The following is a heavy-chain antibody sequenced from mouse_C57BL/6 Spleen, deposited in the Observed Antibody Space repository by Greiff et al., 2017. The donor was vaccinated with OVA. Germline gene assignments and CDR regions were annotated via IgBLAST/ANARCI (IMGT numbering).Heavy chain of an antibody. CDR2: INPDSSTI. Sequence: EVQLQESGGGLVQPGGSLKLSCAASGIDFSRYWMSWVRRAPGKGLEWIGDINPDSSTINYAPSLKDKFIIARDNAKKKLYLQMNKVRSEDTALDYCARRGTTVVAAWYCGVWGTGTTVTVSS. CDR3: ARRGTTVVAAWYCGV. D-gene: IGHD1-1*01. CDR1: GIDFSRYW. V-gene: IGHV4-1*01. J-gene: IGHJ1*03.